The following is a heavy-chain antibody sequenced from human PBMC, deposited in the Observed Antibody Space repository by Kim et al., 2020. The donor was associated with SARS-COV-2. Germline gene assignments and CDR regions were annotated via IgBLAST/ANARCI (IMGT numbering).Heavy chain of an antibody. D-gene: IGHD3-22*01. CDR2: INPSGGST. CDR3: AREDPPAHYYDSSGYPDY. CDR1: GYTFTSYY. Sequence: ASVKVSCKASGYTFTSYYMHWVRQAPGQGLEWMGIINPSGGSTSYAQKFQGRVTMTRDTSTSTVYMELSSLRSEDTAVYYCAREDPPAHYYDSSGYPDYWGQGTLVTVSS. J-gene: IGHJ4*02. V-gene: IGHV1-46*01.